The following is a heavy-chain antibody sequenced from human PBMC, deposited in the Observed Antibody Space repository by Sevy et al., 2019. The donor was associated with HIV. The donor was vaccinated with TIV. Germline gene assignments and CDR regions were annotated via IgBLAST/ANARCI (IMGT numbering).Heavy chain of an antibody. CDR2: ISGSGGGK. Sequence: GGSLRLSCAASGFTFSSFAISWVRQAPGKGLEWVSDISGSGGGKKYADSVKGRFTVSRDNAQNTEFLQMNNLRGEDTGLYYCAKEFYRGSYLEDWGQGTLVTVSS. CDR1: GFTFSSFA. V-gene: IGHV3-23*01. CDR3: AKEFYRGSYLED. D-gene: IGHD3-10*01. J-gene: IGHJ4*02.